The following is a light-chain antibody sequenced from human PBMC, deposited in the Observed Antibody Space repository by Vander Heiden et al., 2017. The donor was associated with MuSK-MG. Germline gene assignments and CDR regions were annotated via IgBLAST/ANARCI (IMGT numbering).Light chain of an antibody. CDR2: AAS. V-gene: IGKV1-39*01. CDR3: QQNDNNPIFT. CDR1: ENINNY. Sequence: DIQMTQSPLSLSASVGDRVTLTCRASENINNYLNWYQQRPGKAPKLLIFAASRLESGVPSRFSGSGYGKDFTLTITSRQPEDFAPYYCQQNDNNPIFTCGHGTKVDIK. J-gene: IGKJ3*01.